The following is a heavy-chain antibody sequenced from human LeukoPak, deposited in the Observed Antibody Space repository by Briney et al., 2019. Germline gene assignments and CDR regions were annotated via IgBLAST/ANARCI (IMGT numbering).Heavy chain of an antibody. D-gene: IGHD1-1*01. CDR1: GFTVSSNY. V-gene: IGHV3-53*01. Sequence: PGGSLRLSCAASGFTVSSNYMSWVRQAPGKGLEWVSVIYSGGSTYYADSVKGRFTISRDNSKNTLYLQMNSLRAEDTAVYYRARAGTEEAQDGMDVWGQGTTVTVSS. CDR3: ARAGTEEAQDGMDV. CDR2: IYSGGST. J-gene: IGHJ6*02.